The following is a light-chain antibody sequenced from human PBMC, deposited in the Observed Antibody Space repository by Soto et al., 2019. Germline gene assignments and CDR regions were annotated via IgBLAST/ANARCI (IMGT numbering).Light chain of an antibody. CDR3: AAWDDSLSGVV. V-gene: IGLV1-47*01. Sequence: QSVLTQPPSASGTPGQRVIISCSGSSSNVGSNYVYWYQHLPGTAPKLLIYRINQRPSGVPDRISGSKSGTSASLAISGLRSEDEADYYCAAWDDSLSGVVFGGGTKLNVL. CDR2: RIN. CDR1: SSNVGSNY. J-gene: IGLJ2*01.